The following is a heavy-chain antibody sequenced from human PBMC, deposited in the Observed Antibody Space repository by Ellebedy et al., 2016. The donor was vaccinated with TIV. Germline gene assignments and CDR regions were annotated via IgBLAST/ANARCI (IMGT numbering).Heavy chain of an antibody. CDR3: ARDMVQGMVSIYVWFDY. J-gene: IGHJ4*02. CDR2: ISAYTGDT. V-gene: IGHV1-18*01. D-gene: IGHD2-8*01. CDR1: GYSFRSYS. Sequence: AASVKVSCKASGYSFRSYSMSWVRQAPGQGLEWMGWISAYTGDTNLAQKFQGRLTMTTDPSPSTAYMELTRLRSDDTAVYYCARDMVQGMVSIYVWFDYWGQGTLVTVSS.